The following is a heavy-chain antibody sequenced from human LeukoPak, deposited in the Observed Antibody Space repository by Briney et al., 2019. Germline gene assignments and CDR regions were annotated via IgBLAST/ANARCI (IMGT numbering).Heavy chain of an antibody. Sequence: SVKVSCKASGGTFSSYAISWVRQAPGQGLEWMGGIIPIFGTANYAQKFQGRVTITADESTSTAYMELSSLRSEDTAVYYCARETNWGSPGAFDIWGQGTMVTVSS. CDR2: IIPIFGTA. CDR3: ARETNWGSPGAFDI. J-gene: IGHJ3*02. D-gene: IGHD7-27*01. V-gene: IGHV1-69*13. CDR1: GGTFSSYA.